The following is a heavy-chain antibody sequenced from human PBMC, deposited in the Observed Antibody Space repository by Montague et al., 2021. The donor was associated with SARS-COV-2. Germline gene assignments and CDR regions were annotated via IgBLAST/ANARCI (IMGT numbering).Heavy chain of an antibody. V-gene: IGHV4-39*01. CDR2: IHYNGRT. CDR3: ASSLQISDYWYRP. Sequence: SETLSLTCTVSGGSISSISYYWGWIRQSPGKGLEWIGSIHYNGRTFYNPSLKSRPTMSVDTSKNQFSLKLNSVTAADTAVYYCASSLQISDYWYRPWGQGTLVTVSS. CDR1: GGSISSISYY. J-gene: IGHJ5*02. D-gene: IGHD1-26*01.